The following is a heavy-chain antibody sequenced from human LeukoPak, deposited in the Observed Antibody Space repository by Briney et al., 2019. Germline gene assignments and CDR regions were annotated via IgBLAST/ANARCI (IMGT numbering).Heavy chain of an antibody. CDR1: GGSINSCCYY. J-gene: IGHJ6*03. D-gene: IGHD2-2*01. CDR2: IYYTGST. CDR3: ARDQPSEGYCSSTSCSEVYYYYYMDV. V-gene: IGHV4-39*07. Sequence: SETLSLTCTVSGGSINSCCYYWGWIRQPPGKGLEWIGSIYYTGSTDYNPSLKSRVTISLDTSKNQFSLKLSSVTAADTAVYYCARDQPSEGYCSSTSCSEVYYYYYMDVWGKGTTVTVSS.